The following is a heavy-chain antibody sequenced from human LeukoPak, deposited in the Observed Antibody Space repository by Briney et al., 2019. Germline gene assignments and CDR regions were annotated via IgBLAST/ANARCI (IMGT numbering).Heavy chain of an antibody. V-gene: IGHV3-53*01. CDR2: FSSGGRT. CDR1: GVTVSTYS. CDR3: ASILYG. Sequence: GGSLRLSCAASGVTVSTYSMSWVRQAPGKGLEWVATFSSGGRTSYADSVKGRFTISRDTSQNTVYLQMNSLRDEDTALYYCASILYGWGQGTLVTVSS. D-gene: IGHD2/OR15-2a*01. J-gene: IGHJ4*02.